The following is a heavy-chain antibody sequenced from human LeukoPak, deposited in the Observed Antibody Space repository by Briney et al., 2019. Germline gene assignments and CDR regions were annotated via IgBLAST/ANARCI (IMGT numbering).Heavy chain of an antibody. Sequence: PSETLSLTCTVSGGSISSSSYYWGWIRQPPGKGLEWIGSIYYSGSTYYNPSLKSRVTISVDTSKNQFSLKLSSVTAADTAVYYCARREYSSSSWPFDYWGQGTLVTVSS. D-gene: IGHD6-6*01. CDR3: ARREYSSSSWPFDY. CDR1: GGSISSSSYY. CDR2: IYYSGST. V-gene: IGHV4-39*01. J-gene: IGHJ4*02.